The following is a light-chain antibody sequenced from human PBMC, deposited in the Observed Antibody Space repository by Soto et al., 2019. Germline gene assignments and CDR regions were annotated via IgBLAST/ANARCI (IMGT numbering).Light chain of an antibody. J-gene: IGLJ1*01. Sequence: QSVLTQPRSVSGSRGQTVTISCTGSSSDIGAYNFVSWYQQFAGQAPKLLIFAVRKRPAGVPARFSASKSGNTASLTISGLEAEDEADYYCCSYAGSTVFDVFGTGTQLTVL. V-gene: IGLV2-11*01. CDR1: SSDIGAYNF. CDR2: AVR. CDR3: CSYAGSTVFDV.